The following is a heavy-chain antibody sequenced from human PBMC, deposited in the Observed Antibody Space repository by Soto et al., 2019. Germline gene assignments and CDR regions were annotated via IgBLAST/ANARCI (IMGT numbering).Heavy chain of an antibody. V-gene: IGHV4-39*02. Sequence: QLQLQESGPGLVKPSETLSLTCTVSGGSISSSSYYWGWIRQPPGKGLEWIGSIYYSGSTYYNPSLKSRVTISVDTSKNQFSLKLSSVTAADTAVYYCARDKSWLRYFEFQHWGQGTLVTVSS. CDR3: ARDKSWLRYFEFQH. J-gene: IGHJ1*01. D-gene: IGHD3-9*01. CDR2: IYYSGST. CDR1: GGSISSSSYY.